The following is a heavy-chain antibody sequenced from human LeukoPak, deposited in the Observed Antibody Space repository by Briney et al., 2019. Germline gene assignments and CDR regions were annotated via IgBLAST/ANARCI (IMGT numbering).Heavy chain of an antibody. D-gene: IGHD3-22*01. CDR3: AKDGSEYYYDSSGDLD. V-gene: IGHV3-23*01. J-gene: IGHJ4*02. CDR1: GFTFSSYA. Sequence: GGSLRLSCAASGFTFSSYAMSWVRQAPGKGLEWVSAISGSGGSTYYADSVKGRFTISRDNSKNTLYLQMSSLRAEDTAVYYCAKDGSEYYYDSSGDLDWGQGTLVTVSS. CDR2: ISGSGGST.